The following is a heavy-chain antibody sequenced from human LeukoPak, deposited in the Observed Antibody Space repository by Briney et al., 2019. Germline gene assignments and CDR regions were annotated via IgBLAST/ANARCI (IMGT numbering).Heavy chain of an antibody. D-gene: IGHD1-26*01. V-gene: IGHV3-30*02. Sequence: GGSLRLSCAASGFTFSSYGMHWVRQAPGKGLEWVAFIRYDGSNKYYADSGKGRFTISRDNSKNTLYLQMNSLRAEDTAVYYCAKEGSYSSYYYMDVWGKGTTVTISS. CDR3: AKEGSYSSYYYMDV. CDR2: IRYDGSNK. J-gene: IGHJ6*03. CDR1: GFTFSSYG.